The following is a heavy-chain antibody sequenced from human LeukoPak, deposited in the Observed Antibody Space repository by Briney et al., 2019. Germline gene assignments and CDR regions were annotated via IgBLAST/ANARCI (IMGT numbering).Heavy chain of an antibody. D-gene: IGHD3-22*01. CDR2: FDPEDGET. CDR1: GHTLTELS. Sequence: ASVKVSCKVSGHTLTELSMHWVRQAPGKGLEWMGGFDPEDGETIYAQKFQGRVTMTEDTSTDTAYMELSSLRSEDTAMYYCATFYDSSGCYYGPYFDYWGQGTLVTVSS. V-gene: IGHV1-24*01. CDR3: ATFYDSSGCYYGPYFDY. J-gene: IGHJ4*02.